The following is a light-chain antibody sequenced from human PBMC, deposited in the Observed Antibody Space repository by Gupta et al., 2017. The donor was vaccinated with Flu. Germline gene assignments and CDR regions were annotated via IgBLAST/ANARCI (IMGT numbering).Light chain of an antibody. J-gene: IGKJ5*01. CDR1: QSVSSS. CDR3: QQYNNWPPGT. CDR2: DTS. Sequence: EIVMTQSPATLSVSPGERATLSCRASQSVSSSLVWYQQKPGQAPRLLIYDTSTRATGIPARFSGSGSGTEFTLTISSLQSEDFAVYYCQQYNNWPPGTFGQGTRLEIK. V-gene: IGKV3-15*01.